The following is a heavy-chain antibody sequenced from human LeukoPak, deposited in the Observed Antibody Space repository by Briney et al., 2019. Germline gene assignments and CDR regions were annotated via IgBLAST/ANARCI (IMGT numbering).Heavy chain of an antibody. Sequence: SGGSLRLSCAASGFTFSSYAMSWVRQAPGKGLEWVSAISGSGGSTYYADSVKGRFTISRDNSKNTLYLQMNSLRAEDTAVYYCAKDRLTMIVAHGWFDPWGQGTLVIVSS. J-gene: IGHJ5*02. D-gene: IGHD3-22*01. CDR3: AKDRLTMIVAHGWFDP. CDR2: ISGSGGST. CDR1: GFTFSSYA. V-gene: IGHV3-23*01.